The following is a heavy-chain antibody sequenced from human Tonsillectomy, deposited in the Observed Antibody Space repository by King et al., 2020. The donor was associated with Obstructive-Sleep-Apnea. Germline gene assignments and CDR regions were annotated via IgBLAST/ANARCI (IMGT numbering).Heavy chain of an antibody. D-gene: IGHD3-22*01. CDR1: GGSISHYY. CDR2: IYYSGST. CDR3: ASYYYDSSGYPDYAFDI. Sequence: QLQESGPRLVKPSETLSLTCTVSGGSISHYYWSWIRQPPGKGLEWIGYIYYSGSTNYNPSLKSRVTMSVDTSKNQFSLKLTSVTAADTAVYYCASYYYDSSGYPDYAFDIWGQGTMVTVSS. V-gene: IGHV4-59*08. J-gene: IGHJ3*02.